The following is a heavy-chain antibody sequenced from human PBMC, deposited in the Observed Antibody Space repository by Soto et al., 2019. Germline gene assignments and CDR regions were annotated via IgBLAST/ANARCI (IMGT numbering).Heavy chain of an antibody. CDR1: GGSISSYY. Sequence: SETLSLTCTVSGGSISSYYWSWIRQPPGKGLEWIGYIYYSGSTNYNPSLKSRVTISVDTSKNQFSLKLSSVTAADTAVYSCARHEYYGSASYSHWRQGTLVTVS. D-gene: IGHD3-10*01. CDR3: ARHEYYGSASYSH. V-gene: IGHV4-59*08. J-gene: IGHJ4*02. CDR2: IYYSGST.